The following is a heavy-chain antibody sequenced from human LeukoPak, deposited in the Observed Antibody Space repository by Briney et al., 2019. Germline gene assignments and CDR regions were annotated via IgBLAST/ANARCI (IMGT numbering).Heavy chain of an antibody. CDR3: APSIAAAGPFDH. CDR2: ISSSGSTI. Sequence: GGSLRLSCAASGFTFSDYYMSWIRQAPGKGLEGVPYISSSGSTIYYADSVKGRFTISRDNAKNSLYLQMNSLRAEDTAVRHCAPSIAAAGPFDHWGQGTLLTVSS. CDR1: GFTFSDYY. D-gene: IGHD6-13*01. J-gene: IGHJ4*02. V-gene: IGHV3-11*01.